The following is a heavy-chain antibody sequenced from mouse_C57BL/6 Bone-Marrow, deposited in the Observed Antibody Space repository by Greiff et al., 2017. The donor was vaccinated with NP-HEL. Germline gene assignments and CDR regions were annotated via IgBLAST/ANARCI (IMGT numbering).Heavy chain of an antibody. D-gene: IGHD2-4*01. CDR1: GYTFTSYW. J-gene: IGHJ4*01. CDR3: AIYYDYSYYAMDY. V-gene: IGHV1-69*01. CDR2: IDPSDSYT. Sequence: QVQLQQSGAELVMPGASVKLSCKASGYTFTSYWMHWVKQRPGQGLEWIGEIDPSDSYTNYNQKFKGKSTLTVDKSSSTAYMQLSSLTSEDSAVYYCAIYYDYSYYAMDYWGQGTSVTVSS.